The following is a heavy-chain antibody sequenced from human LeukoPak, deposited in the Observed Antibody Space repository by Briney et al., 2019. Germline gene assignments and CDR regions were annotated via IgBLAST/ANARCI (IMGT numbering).Heavy chain of an antibody. D-gene: IGHD6-19*01. J-gene: IGHJ5*02. CDR2: IYPGDSDT. Sequence: GESLKISCQGSGYNFATYWIAWVRQMPGKGLEWMGIIYPGDSDTRYSPSFQGQVTISADKSISTAYLQWSSLKASDTAMYYCARPESYTSGSTFGHWGQGTLVTVSS. CDR3: ARPESYTSGSTFGH. V-gene: IGHV5-51*01. CDR1: GYNFATYW.